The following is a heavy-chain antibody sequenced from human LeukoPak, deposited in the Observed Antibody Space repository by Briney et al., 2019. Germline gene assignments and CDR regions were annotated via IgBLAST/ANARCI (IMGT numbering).Heavy chain of an antibody. CDR1: GDSIRSSNYY. CDR2: TYYSGRT. V-gene: IGHV4-39*01. J-gene: IGHJ1*01. D-gene: IGHD3-22*01. Sequence: SETLSLTCLVSGDSIRSSNYYWDWIRQPPGKGLEWIGSTYYSGRTYYNSSLKSRVSMSVDTTKNQFSLRLTSMTAADTAVYYCARRRYYDGSGYLDWGQGTLVIVS. CDR3: ARRRYYDGSGYLD.